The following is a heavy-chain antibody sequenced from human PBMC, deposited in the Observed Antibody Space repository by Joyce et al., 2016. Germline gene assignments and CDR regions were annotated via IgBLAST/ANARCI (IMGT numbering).Heavy chain of an antibody. CDR1: GFTFSGST. CDR2: IRNKVNSYAT. CDR3: TSRASAGTMNYFDY. D-gene: IGHD6-13*01. Sequence: EVQLVESGGGLVQPGGSLRLSCVASGFTFSGSTMHWVRQAYGKGLEWVGRIRNKVNSYATAYAASVKGKFSSTRDDSENTAYLQMNSLKTEDTAVYYCTSRASAGTMNYFDYWRQGTLVTVTS. J-gene: IGHJ4*02. V-gene: IGHV3-73*02.